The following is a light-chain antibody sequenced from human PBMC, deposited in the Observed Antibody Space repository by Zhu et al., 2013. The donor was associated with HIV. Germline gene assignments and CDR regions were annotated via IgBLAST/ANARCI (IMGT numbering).Light chain of an antibody. Sequence: QSVLTQPPSVSGAPGQRVTISCAGSSSNIGAGLDVHWYQHLPGTPPKLLIYGPGNRPSGVPGRFSASKSGTSASLAISGLQPEDEADYYCQSYDNVLSGYVFGPGTKVTVL. J-gene: IGLJ1*01. V-gene: IGLV1-40*01. CDR2: GPG. CDR1: SSNIGAGLD. CDR3: QSYDNVLSGYV.